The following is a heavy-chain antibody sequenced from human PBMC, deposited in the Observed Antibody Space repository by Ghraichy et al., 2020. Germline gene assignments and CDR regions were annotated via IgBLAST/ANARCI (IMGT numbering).Heavy chain of an antibody. Sequence: GSLRLSCAASGFTFSSYGMHWVRQAPGKGLEWVAVISYDGSNKYYADSVKGRFTISRDNSKNTLYLQMNSLRAEDTAVYYCAKDPTMGFGELCFDYWGQGTLVTVSS. J-gene: IGHJ4*02. D-gene: IGHD3-10*01. CDR2: ISYDGSNK. CDR1: GFTFSSYG. V-gene: IGHV3-30*18. CDR3: AKDPTMGFGELCFDY.